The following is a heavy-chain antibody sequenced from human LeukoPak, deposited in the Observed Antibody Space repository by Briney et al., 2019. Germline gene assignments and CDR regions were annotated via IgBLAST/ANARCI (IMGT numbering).Heavy chain of an antibody. CDR2: MNPNSGNT. J-gene: IGHJ4*02. CDR1: GYTFTSYD. CDR3: ARETSSGWNFDY. D-gene: IGHD6-19*01. Sequence: ASVKVSCKASGYTFTSYDINWVRQATGQGLEWMGWMNPNSGNTGYAQKFQGRVTITRNTSISTAYMELSSLRSEDTAVYYCARETSSGWNFDYWGQGTLVTVSS. V-gene: IGHV1-8*03.